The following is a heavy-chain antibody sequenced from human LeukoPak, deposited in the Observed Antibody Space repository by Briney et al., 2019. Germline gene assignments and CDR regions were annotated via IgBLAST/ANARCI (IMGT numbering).Heavy chain of an antibody. Sequence: SETLSLTCTVPGGSISSGSYYWSWIRQPAGKGLEWIGRIYTSGSTNYNPSLKSRVTISVDTSKNQFSLKLSSVTAADTAVYYCARVFASPLDIAARGYYYYYMDVWGKGTTVTVSS. CDR2: IYTSGST. D-gene: IGHD6-6*01. CDR3: ARVFASPLDIAARGYYYYYMDV. J-gene: IGHJ6*03. CDR1: GGSISSGSYY. V-gene: IGHV4-61*02.